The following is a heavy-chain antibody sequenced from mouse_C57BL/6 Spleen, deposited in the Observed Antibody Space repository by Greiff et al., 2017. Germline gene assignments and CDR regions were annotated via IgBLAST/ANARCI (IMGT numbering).Heavy chain of an antibody. CDR3: ARTGDPHWYFDV. D-gene: IGHD2-13*01. J-gene: IGHJ1*03. V-gene: IGHV1-74*01. CDR2: IHPSDSDT. Sequence: QVQLQQPGAELVKPGASVKVSCKASGYTFTSYWMHWVKQGPGQGLEWIGRIHPSDSDTNYNQKFKGKATLTVDKSTSTAYMQLNSLTSEDSAVYYCARTGDPHWYFDVWGTGTTVTVSS. CDR1: GYTFTSYW.